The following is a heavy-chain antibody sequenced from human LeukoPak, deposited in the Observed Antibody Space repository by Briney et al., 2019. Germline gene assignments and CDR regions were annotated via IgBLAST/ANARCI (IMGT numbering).Heavy chain of an antibody. Sequence: SETLSLTCTVSGGPISSGGYYWSWIPQHPGKGLEWFGYIYYSWSTYYNPSLKSRVTISVDTSKNQFSLKLSSVTAADTAVYYCAGSGYCSSTSCYKGAFDIWGQGTMVTVSS. D-gene: IGHD2-2*02. J-gene: IGHJ3*02. V-gene: IGHV4-31*03. CDR2: IYYSWST. CDR3: AGSGYCSSTSCYKGAFDI. CDR1: GGPISSGGYY.